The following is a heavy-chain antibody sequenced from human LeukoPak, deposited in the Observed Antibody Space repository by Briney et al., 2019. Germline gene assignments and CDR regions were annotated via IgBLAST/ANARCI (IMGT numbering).Heavy chain of an antibody. V-gene: IGHV3-74*01. CDR1: GFTFSNYW. Sequence: GGSLRLSCAASGFTFSNYWMHWVRQAPGKGLVWVSRLNSDGSSTNYADSVKGRFTISRDNAKNTLYLQMNSLRDEDTPVFYCARSRYDYIWGIDYWGQGTLVTISS. J-gene: IGHJ4*02. CDR2: LNSDGSST. D-gene: IGHD3-16*01. CDR3: ARSRYDYIWGIDY.